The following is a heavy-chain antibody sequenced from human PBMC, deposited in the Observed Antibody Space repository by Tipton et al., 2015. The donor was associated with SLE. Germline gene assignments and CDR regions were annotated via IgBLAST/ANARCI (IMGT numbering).Heavy chain of an antibody. CDR2: MYHSGT. V-gene: IGHV4-59*01. J-gene: IGHJ2*01. D-gene: IGHD2-21*01. Sequence: TLSLTCSVSGVSISNYYWNWIRQPPGKGLEWIGYMYHSGTNYNPSLKSRVTISLDTSKNQFSLKLSSVTAADTAMYYCAKADGVVGGQVPYWYFDLWGRGTLVTVSS. CDR1: GVSISNYY. CDR3: AKADGVVGGQVPYWYFDL.